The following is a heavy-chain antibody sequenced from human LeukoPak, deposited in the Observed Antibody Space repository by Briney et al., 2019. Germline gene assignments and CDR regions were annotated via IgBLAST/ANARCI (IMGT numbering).Heavy chain of an antibody. Sequence: ASVKVSCKASGYTFTSYDINWVRQATGQGPEWMGWMNPNSGNTGYAQKFQGRVTMTRNTSISTAYMELSSLRSEATAVYYCERVRYYNSSGLGYWGEKTLLTVSS. CDR1: GYTFTSYD. CDR2: MNPNSGNT. CDR3: ERVRYYNSSGLGY. D-gene: IGHD3-22*01. J-gene: IGHJ4*02. V-gene: IGHV1-8*01.